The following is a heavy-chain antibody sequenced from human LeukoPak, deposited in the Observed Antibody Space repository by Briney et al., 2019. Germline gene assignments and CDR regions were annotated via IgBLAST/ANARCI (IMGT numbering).Heavy chain of an antibody. CDR2: ISWDGGST. J-gene: IGHJ4*02. CDR1: GFTFDDYA. Sequence: PGGSLRLSCAASGFTFDDYAMHWVRQALGKGLEWVSLISWDGGSTYYADSVKGRFTISRDNSKNSLYLQMNSLRAEDTAVYYCARVGYSSGWYEGYWGQGTLVTVSS. V-gene: IGHV3-43D*03. CDR3: ARVGYSSGWYEGY. D-gene: IGHD6-19*01.